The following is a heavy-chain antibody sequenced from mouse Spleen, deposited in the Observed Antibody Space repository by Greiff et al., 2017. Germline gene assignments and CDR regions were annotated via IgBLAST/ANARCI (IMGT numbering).Heavy chain of an antibody. CDR1: GFTFSDYG. CDR3: ARKDGNYVGYFDV. V-gene: IGHV5-17*01. Sequence: EVQRVESGGGLVKPGGSLKLSCAASGFTFSDYGMHWVRQAPEKGLEWVAYISSGSSTIYYADTVKGRFTISRDNAKNTLFLQMTSLRSEDTAMYYCARKDGNYVGYFDVWGAGTTVTVSS. CDR2: ISSGSSTI. J-gene: IGHJ1*01. D-gene: IGHD2-1*01.